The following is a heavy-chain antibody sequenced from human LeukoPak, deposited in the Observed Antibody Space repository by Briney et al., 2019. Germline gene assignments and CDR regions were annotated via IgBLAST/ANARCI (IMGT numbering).Heavy chain of an antibody. CDR2: ISSSSSYI. V-gene: IGHV3-11*06. Sequence: GGSLRLSCAASGFTFSDYYMSWIRQAPGKGLEWVSYISSSSSYIYYADSVKGRFTISRDNAKNSLYLQMNSLRAEDTAVYYCARPMDYYGSGSYYSWGQGTLVTVSS. D-gene: IGHD3-10*01. CDR1: GFTFSDYY. J-gene: IGHJ4*02. CDR3: ARPMDYYGSGSYYS.